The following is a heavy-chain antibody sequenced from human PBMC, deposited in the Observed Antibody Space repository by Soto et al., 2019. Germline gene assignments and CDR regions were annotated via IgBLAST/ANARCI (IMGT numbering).Heavy chain of an antibody. D-gene: IGHD3-22*01. Sequence: GGSLRLSCAASGFTFSSYGMHWVRQAPGKGLEWVAVIWYDGSNKYYADSVKGRFTISRDNSKNMLYLQMNSLRAEDTAVYYCARDMYYYDSSGYYYDYYYYGMDVWAKGPRSPSP. V-gene: IGHV3-33*01. J-gene: IGHJ6*02. CDR3: ARDMYYYDSSGYYYDYYYYGMDV. CDR2: IWYDGSNK. CDR1: GFTFSSYG.